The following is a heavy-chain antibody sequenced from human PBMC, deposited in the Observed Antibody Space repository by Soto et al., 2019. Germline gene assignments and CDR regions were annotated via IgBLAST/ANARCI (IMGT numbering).Heavy chain of an antibody. Sequence: ASVKVSCKVSGYTLTELSMHWVRQAPGKGLEWMGGFDPEDGETIYAQKFQGRVTMTEDTSTDKAYMELSSLRSEDTAVYYCATVEGTNRPFDFWGQGTLVTVSS. V-gene: IGHV1-24*01. CDR3: ATVEGTNRPFDF. J-gene: IGHJ4*02. D-gene: IGHD1-7*01. CDR1: GYTLTELS. CDR2: FDPEDGET.